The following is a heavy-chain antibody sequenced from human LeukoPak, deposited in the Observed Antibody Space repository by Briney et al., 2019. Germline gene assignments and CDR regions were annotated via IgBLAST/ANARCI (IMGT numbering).Heavy chain of an antibody. V-gene: IGHV4-39*01. Sequence: PSETLSLTCTVSGGSISSSSYYWGWIRQPPGKGLEWIGSIYYSGSTYYNPSLKSRVTISVDTSKNQFSLKLSSVTAADTAMYYCASLSVAGTNYYYYMDVGGKGTTVTVSS. CDR2: IYYSGST. J-gene: IGHJ6*03. CDR1: GGSISSSSYY. D-gene: IGHD6-19*01. CDR3: ASLSVAGTNYYYYMDV.